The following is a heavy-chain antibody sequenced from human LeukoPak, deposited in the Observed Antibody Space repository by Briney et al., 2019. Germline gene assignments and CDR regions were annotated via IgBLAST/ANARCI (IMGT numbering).Heavy chain of an antibody. V-gene: IGHV4-61*02. CDR1: GGSISSGSYY. CDR2: IHTSGST. D-gene: IGHD5-24*01. J-gene: IGHJ4*02. Sequence: PSETLSLTCTVSGGSISSGSYYWSWIRRPAGKGLEWIGRIHTSGSTNYNPSLKSRVTISVDTSKNQFSLKLSSVTAADTAVYYCARAWLQSPFDYWGQGTLVTVSS. CDR3: ARAWLQSPFDY.